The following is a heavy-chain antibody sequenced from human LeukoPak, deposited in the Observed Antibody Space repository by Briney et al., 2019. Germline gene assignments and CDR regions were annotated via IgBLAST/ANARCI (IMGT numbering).Heavy chain of an antibody. V-gene: IGHV3-11*04. CDR3: TSPPLGYCSTTSCLQYSEQ. CDR1: GFTFSDYY. CDR2: ISSSGSII. J-gene: IGHJ1*01. D-gene: IGHD2-2*01. Sequence: PGGSLRLSCAASGFTFSDYYMSWIRQAPGKGLEWVSYISSSGSIIDYADSVRGRFTISRDNAKNSLYLQMNSLRAEDTAVYYCTSPPLGYCSTTSCLQYSEQWGQGTLVTVSS.